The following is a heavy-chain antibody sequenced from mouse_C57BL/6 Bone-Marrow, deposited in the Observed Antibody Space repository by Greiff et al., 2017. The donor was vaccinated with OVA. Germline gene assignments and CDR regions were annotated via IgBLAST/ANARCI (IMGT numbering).Heavy chain of an antibody. J-gene: IGHJ4*01. D-gene: IGHD2-10*02. CDR1: GFSLRTFGMG. Sequence: QVTLKVCGPGILQPSQSLSLTCSFSGFSLRTFGMGVGWIRQPSGMGLEWLAHIWWDADKYYTTALKSRLTTSKASYNNPVFLKIANVDSADTATYYCARPSNEDYAMDYWGQGTSVTGSS. CDR2: IWWDADK. CDR3: ARPSNEDYAMDY. V-gene: IGHV8-8*01.